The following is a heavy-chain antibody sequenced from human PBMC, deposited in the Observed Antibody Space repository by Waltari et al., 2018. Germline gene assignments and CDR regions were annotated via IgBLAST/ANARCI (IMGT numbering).Heavy chain of an antibody. Sequence: QVQLQESGPGLVKPSETLSLTCTVSGGSISSHYWSWIRQPPGKGLEWIGYIYYSGSTNYNPSLKSRVTISVDTSKNQFSLKLSSVTAADTAVYYCARDRAGPWYFDLWGRGTLVTVSP. CDR3: ARDRAGPWYFDL. CDR1: GGSISSHY. J-gene: IGHJ2*01. V-gene: IGHV4-59*11. CDR2: IYYSGST.